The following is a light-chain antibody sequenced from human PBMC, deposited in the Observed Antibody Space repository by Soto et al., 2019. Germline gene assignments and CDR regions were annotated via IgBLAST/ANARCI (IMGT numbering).Light chain of an antibody. CDR3: CSYAGSSTSKV. CDR2: EGS. CDR1: NSDVGGYNL. J-gene: IGLJ2*01. Sequence: QSALTQPASVSGSPGQSITISCTGTNSDVGGYNLVSWYQQHPGKAPKLMIYEGSKRPSGVSNRFSGSKSGNTASLTISGLQAEDEADYYCCSYAGSSTSKVFGGGTKVTVL. V-gene: IGLV2-23*01.